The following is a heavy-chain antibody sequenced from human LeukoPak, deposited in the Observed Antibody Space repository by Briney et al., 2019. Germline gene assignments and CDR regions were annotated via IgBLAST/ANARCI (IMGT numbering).Heavy chain of an antibody. V-gene: IGHV4-30-4*08. CDR1: GGSISSGDYY. Sequence: SQTLSLTCTVSGGSISSGDYYWSWIRQPPGKGLEWIGYIYYSGSTYYNPSLKSRVTISVDTSKTQFSLKLSSVTAADTAVYYCARNDIVVVPAAFDYWGQGTLVTVSS. J-gene: IGHJ4*02. CDR2: IYYSGST. CDR3: ARNDIVVVPAAFDY. D-gene: IGHD2-2*01.